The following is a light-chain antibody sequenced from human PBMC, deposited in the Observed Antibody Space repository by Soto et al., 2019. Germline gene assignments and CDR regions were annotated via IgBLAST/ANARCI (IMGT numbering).Light chain of an antibody. CDR1: QSVSHNN. CDR2: SAS. Sequence: ESVLTQSPGTLSLSPGERATLSCRASQSVSHNNLAWYQQKPGQAPRLLIYSASSRTGGTPDRFSGSGSGTDFTLTISGLEPEDFAVYYCQQHGSSPGTFGQGTKVEIK. J-gene: IGKJ1*01. CDR3: QQHGSSPGT. V-gene: IGKV3-20*01.